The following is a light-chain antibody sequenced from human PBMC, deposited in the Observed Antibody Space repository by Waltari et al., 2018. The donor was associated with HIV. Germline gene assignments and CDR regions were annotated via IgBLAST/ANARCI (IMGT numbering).Light chain of an antibody. CDR1: QSISSW. Sequence: DIHMTQSPSTLSASVGDRVTITCRPSQSISSWLAWYQQKPGKAPKLLIYKASSLESGVPSRFSGSGSGTEFTLTISSLQPDDFATYYCQQYNSYPWTFGQGTKVEIK. CDR3: QQYNSYPWT. J-gene: IGKJ1*01. V-gene: IGKV1-5*03. CDR2: KAS.